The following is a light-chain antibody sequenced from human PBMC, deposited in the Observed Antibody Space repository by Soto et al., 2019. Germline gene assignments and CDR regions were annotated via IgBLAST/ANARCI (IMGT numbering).Light chain of an antibody. CDR2: GAS. V-gene: IGKV3-15*01. J-gene: IGKJ1*01. Sequence: DIVMTQSPATLSVSPGERAALSCRASQSVSSDLAWFQQQPGQSPRLLIYGASTRATGIPGRFSGSGSGTDFTLTISSLQSEDFAVYYCQQYNNWPRTFGQGTKVDIK. CDR3: QQYNNWPRT. CDR1: QSVSSD.